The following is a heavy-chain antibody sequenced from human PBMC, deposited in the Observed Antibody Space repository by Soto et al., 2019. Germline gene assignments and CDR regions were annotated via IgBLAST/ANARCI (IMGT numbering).Heavy chain of an antibody. D-gene: IGHD2-15*01. V-gene: IGHV3-30-3*01. J-gene: IGHJ4*02. CDR3: ARENTVGYCSGGSCYYFDY. CDR1: GSTFSTYT. CDR2: ISFYEGNK. Sequence: QVQLVESGGGVVQPGRSLRLSCATSGSTFSTYTMHWVRQAPGKGLEWVAVISFYEGNKYYAASVKGRFTISRDDSKNTLYLQMNSLRAEDTAVCYCARENTVGYCSGGSCYYFDYWGQGTLVTVSS.